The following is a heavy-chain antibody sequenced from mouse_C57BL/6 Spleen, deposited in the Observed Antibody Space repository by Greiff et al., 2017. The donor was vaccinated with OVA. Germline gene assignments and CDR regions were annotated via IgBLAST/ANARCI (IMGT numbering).Heavy chain of an antibody. D-gene: IGHD1-1*01. Sequence: EVKLMESEGGLVQPGSSMKLSCTASGFTFSDYYMAWVRQVPEKGLEWVANINYDGSSTYYLDSLKSRFIISRDNAKNILYLQMSSLKSEDTATYYCARATVVAYYFDYWGQGTTLTVSS. J-gene: IGHJ2*01. CDR2: INYDGSST. V-gene: IGHV5-16*01. CDR1: GFTFSDYY. CDR3: ARATVVAYYFDY.